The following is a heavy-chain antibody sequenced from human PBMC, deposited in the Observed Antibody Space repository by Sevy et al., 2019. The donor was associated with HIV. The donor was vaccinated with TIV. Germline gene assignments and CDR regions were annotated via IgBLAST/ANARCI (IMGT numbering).Heavy chain of an antibody. V-gene: IGHV1-2*02. J-gene: IGHJ4*02. CDR3: AREAVAGNRFDY. CDR2: INPNSGGT. D-gene: IGHD6-19*01. CDR1: GYTFTGYY. Sequence: ASVKVSCKASGYTFTGYYMHWVRQAPGQGLEWMGWINPNSGGTNYAQKFQGRVTMTRDASISTAYMELSRLRSDDTAVYYCAREAVAGNRFDYWGQGTLVTVSS.